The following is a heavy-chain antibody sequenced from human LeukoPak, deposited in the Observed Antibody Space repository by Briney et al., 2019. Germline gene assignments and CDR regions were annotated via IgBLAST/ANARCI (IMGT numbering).Heavy chain of an antibody. CDR3: ARGPSRWWFDP. D-gene: IGHD6-19*01. J-gene: IGHJ5*02. V-gene: IGHV5-51*01. Sequence: GESLKISCKGSGYRFTTYWIGWVRQMPGKGLEWMGIIYPGDSETRYSPSFQGQVTISADKSISTAYLQWSSLKASDTAMYYCARGPSRWWFDPWGQGTLVTVSS. CDR2: IYPGDSET. CDR1: GYRFTTYW.